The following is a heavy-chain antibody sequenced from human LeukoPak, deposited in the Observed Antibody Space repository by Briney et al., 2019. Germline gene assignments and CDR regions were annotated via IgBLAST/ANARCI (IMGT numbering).Heavy chain of an antibody. V-gene: IGHV4-4*02. CDR1: GGSISSSNW. Sequence: PSGTLSLTCAVSGGSISSSNWWSWVRQPPGKGLEWIGEINHSGSTNYNPSLKSRVTISVDTSKNQFSLKLSSVTAADTAVYYCAERAYSGSYYVFDYWGQGTLVTVSS. J-gene: IGHJ4*02. CDR3: AERAYSGSYYVFDY. D-gene: IGHD1-26*01. CDR2: INHSGST.